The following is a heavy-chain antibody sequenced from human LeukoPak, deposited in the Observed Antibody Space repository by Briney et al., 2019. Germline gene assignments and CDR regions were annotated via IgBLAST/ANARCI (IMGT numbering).Heavy chain of an antibody. CDR1: GFTFSSYG. J-gene: IGHJ5*01. D-gene: IGHD3-3*01. CDR2: ISYDGSNK. V-gene: IGHV3-30*03. Sequence: GGSLRLSCAASGFTFSSYGMHWVRQAPGKGLEWVAVISYDGSNKYYADSVKGRFTISRDNSKNTLYLQMNSLTTEDTAIYFCTTISLTIFGVVDDGWFDSWGQGTLVTVSS. CDR3: TTISLTIFGVVDDGWFDS.